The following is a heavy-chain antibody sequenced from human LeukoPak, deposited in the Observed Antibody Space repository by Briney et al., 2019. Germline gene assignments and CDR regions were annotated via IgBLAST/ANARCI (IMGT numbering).Heavy chain of an antibody. Sequence: KTSETLSLTCTVSGGSISSYYWGWIRQPPGKGLEGIGYIYYSGSTNYNPSLKSRVTISVDTSKNQFSLKLSSVTAADTAVYYCARGLGQLLSYYYYYMDVWGKGTTVTVSS. D-gene: IGHD2-2*01. CDR3: ARGLGQLLSYYYYYMDV. J-gene: IGHJ6*03. V-gene: IGHV4-59*01. CDR2: IYYSGST. CDR1: GGSISSYY.